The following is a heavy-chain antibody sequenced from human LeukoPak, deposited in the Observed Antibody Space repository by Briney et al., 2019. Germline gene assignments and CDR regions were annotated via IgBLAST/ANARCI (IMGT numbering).Heavy chain of an antibody. Sequence: PGGTLRLSCAASGFTFSSYGMSWVRQAPGKGLEWVSAISGSGGSTYYADSVKGRFTISRDNSKNTLYLQMNSLRAEDTAVYYCAKSGSDYGYYFDYWGQGTLVTVSS. V-gene: IGHV3-23*01. J-gene: IGHJ4*02. CDR2: ISGSGGST. CDR1: GFTFSSYG. D-gene: IGHD4-17*01. CDR3: AKSGSDYGYYFDY.